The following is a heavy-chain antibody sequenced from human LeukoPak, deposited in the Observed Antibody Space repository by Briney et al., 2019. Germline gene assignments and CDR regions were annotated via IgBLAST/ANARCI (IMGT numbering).Heavy chain of an antibody. D-gene: IGHD3-10*01. Sequence: ASVKVSCKASGYTFTGYYMHWVRQAPGQGLEWMGWINPNSGGTNYAQKFQGRVTMTRDTSISTAYMELSRLRSDDTAVYYCARGTYARGYYFDYWGQGTLVTVSS. CDR3: ARGTYARGYYFDY. CDR2: INPNSGGT. J-gene: IGHJ4*02. CDR1: GYTFTGYY. V-gene: IGHV1-2*02.